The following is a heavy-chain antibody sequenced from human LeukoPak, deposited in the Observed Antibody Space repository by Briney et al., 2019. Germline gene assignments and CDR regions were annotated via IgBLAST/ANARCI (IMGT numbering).Heavy chain of an antibody. V-gene: IGHV4-4*02. CDR1: GGSISSSNW. CDR3: ARVSSYDYVWGSYRSTGDYFDY. CDR2: IYHSGST. J-gene: IGHJ4*02. Sequence: PSETLSLTCAVSGGSISSSNWWSWVRQPPGKGLEWIGEIYHSGSTNYNPSLKSRVTISVDKSKNQFSLKLSSVTAADTAVYYCARVSSYDYVWGSYRSTGDYFDYWGQGTLVTVSS. D-gene: IGHD3-16*02.